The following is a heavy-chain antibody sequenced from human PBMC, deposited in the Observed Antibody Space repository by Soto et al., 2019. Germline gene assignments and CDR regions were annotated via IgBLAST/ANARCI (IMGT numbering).Heavy chain of an antibody. V-gene: IGHV3-23*01. D-gene: IGHD3-3*01. J-gene: IGHJ4*02. Sequence: EVQLLESGGGLVQPGGSLRLSCAASGFTFSSYAMSWVRQAPGKGLEWVSAISGSGGSTYYADSVKGRFTISRDNSKNTLYLQMTSLRAEDTAVYYCAKEGITIFGVVIIQNNFDYWGQGTLVTVSS. CDR2: ISGSGGST. CDR1: GFTFSSYA. CDR3: AKEGITIFGVVIIQNNFDY.